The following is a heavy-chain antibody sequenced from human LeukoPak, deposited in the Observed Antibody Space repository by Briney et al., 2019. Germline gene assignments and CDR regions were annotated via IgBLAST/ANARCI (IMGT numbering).Heavy chain of an antibody. CDR1: GFTFSGSA. Sequence: GGSVRLSCAASGFTFSGSAMHWVRQASGKGLEWVGRIRSKANSYATAYAASVKGRFTISRDDSKNTAYLQMNSLKTEDTAVYYCTRHHVDTAMVTDYWGQGTLVTVSS. V-gene: IGHV3-73*01. CDR3: TRHHVDTAMVTDY. J-gene: IGHJ4*02. CDR2: IRSKANSYAT. D-gene: IGHD5-18*01.